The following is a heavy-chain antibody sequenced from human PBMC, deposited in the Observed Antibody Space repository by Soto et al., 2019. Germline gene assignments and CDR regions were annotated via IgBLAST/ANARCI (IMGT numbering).Heavy chain of an antibody. D-gene: IGHD1-26*01. CDR3: VRGGFKWALLK. CDR2: MYYSGTT. V-gene: IGHV4-59*01. J-gene: IGHJ4*02. Sequence: SETLSLTCTVSGASISSDYWSWIRQPPGKGLEWIGYMYYSGTTNYNPSLKSRVTMSLDTSNNQFSLKLTSVTAGDTAVYYCVRGGFKWALLKWGPGTMVTVSS. CDR1: GASISSDY.